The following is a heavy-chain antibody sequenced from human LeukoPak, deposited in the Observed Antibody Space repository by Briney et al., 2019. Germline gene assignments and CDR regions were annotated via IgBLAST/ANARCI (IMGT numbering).Heavy chain of an antibody. CDR3: ARGGDYGIAARTPYYYYYGMDV. D-gene: IGHD6-6*01. CDR2: IYHSGST. Sequence: SQTLSLTCAVSGGSISSGGYSWSWIRQPPGKGLEWIGYIYHSGSTYYNPSLKSRVTISVDRSKNQFSLKLSSVTAAGTAVYYCARGGDYGIAARTPYYYYYGMDVWGQGTTVTVSS. V-gene: IGHV4-30-2*01. J-gene: IGHJ6*02. CDR1: GGSISSGGYS.